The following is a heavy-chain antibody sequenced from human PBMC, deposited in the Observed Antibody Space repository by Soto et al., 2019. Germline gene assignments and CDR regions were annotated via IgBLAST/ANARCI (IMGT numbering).Heavy chain of an antibody. D-gene: IGHD6-13*01. J-gene: IGHJ6*02. Sequence: QVQLVQSGAEVKKPGSSVKVSCEASGGTFSSYAISWVRQAPGQGLEWMGGIIPIFGTANYAQKFQGRVTITADESTSTAYMELSSLRSEDTAVYYCASGLNSSRGEGHYYYYYGMDVWGQGTTVTVSS. CDR1: GGTFSSYA. V-gene: IGHV1-69*01. CDR3: ASGLNSSRGEGHYYYYYGMDV. CDR2: IIPIFGTA.